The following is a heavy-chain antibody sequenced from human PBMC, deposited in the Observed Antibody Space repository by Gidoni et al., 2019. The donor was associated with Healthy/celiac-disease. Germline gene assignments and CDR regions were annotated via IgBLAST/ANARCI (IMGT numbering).Heavy chain of an antibody. CDR2: IYWNDDK. V-gene: IGHV2-5*01. CDR1: GVYHSTSGVG. CDR3: AHGITGTTVFDY. D-gene: IGHD1-20*01. J-gene: IGHJ4*02. Sequence: TWKDSRPTLVKPTQTLTLTGTFSGVYHSTSGVGVGWIRQPPGKALEWLALIYWNDDKRYSPSLKSRLTITKDTSKNQVVLTMTNMDPVDTATYYCAHGITGTTVFDYWGQGTLVTVSS.